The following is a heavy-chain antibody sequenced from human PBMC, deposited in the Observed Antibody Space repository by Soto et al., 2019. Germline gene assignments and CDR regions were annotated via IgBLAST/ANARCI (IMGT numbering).Heavy chain of an antibody. CDR2: IYSGGNT. J-gene: IGHJ4*02. V-gene: IGHV3-53*01. CDR3: ARDPPDIAASGAGG. D-gene: IGHD6-13*01. Sequence: EVQLVESGGGLIQPGGSLRLSCAASGFTVSNNYMRWVRQAPGKGLEWVSLIYSGGNTHYADPVKGRFTISRDDSKNTLYLQMNSLRVEDTAVYYCARDPPDIAASGAGGWGQGTLVTVSS. CDR1: GFTVSNNY.